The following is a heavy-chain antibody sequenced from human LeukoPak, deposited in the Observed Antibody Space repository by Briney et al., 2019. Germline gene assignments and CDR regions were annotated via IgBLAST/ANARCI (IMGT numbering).Heavy chain of an antibody. D-gene: IGHD2-2*01. CDR3: ARDGVVEVGFSVGYFDF. V-gene: IGHV3-74*01. Sequence: PGGSLRLSCAASGFTFSSYWMHWVRQAPGKGLVWVSRINSDGSSTSYADSVKGRFTISRDNSKNTLYLQMSSLRPEDTAVYYCARDGVVEVGFSVGYFDFWGQGTLVTVSS. J-gene: IGHJ4*02. CDR2: INSDGSST. CDR1: GFTFSSYW.